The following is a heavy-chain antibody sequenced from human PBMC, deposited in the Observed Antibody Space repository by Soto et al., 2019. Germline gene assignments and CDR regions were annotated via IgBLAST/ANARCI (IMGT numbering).Heavy chain of an antibody. Sequence: SETLSLTCSVSGGSLNNFYWNWIRQTAGKGLEWIGRIHASGNTNYNPSLKSRATLSVDTSKNQFSLKVRSVTAADTAVYFCVRARSTDSRPDYWGQGTLVTVSS. CDR1: GGSLNNFY. D-gene: IGHD3-22*01. J-gene: IGHJ4*02. V-gene: IGHV4-4*07. CDR3: VRARSTDSRPDY. CDR2: IHASGNT.